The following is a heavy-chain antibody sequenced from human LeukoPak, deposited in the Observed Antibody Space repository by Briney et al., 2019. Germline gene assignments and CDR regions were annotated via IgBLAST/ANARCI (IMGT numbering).Heavy chain of an antibody. CDR1: GGPISSYY. D-gene: IGHD6-19*01. J-gene: IGHJ4*02. CDR2: IYTSGST. V-gene: IGHV4-4*07. CDR3: ARVGIAVAGTKWLFDY. Sequence: SETLSLTCTVSGGPISSYYWSWIRQPAGKGLEWIGRIYTSGSTNYNPSLKSRVTMSVDTSKNQFSLKLSSVTAADTAVYYCARVGIAVAGTKWLFDYWGQGTLVTVSS.